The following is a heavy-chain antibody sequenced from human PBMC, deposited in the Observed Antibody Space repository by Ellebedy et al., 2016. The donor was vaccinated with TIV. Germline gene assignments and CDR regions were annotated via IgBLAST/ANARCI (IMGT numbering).Heavy chain of an antibody. CDR3: AKVGHTSGDLDP. V-gene: IGHV3-9*01. Sequence: PGGSLRLSCAASGFTFDDYAMHRVRQAPGRGLEWVSGITWNSRTITYADSVRGRFTISRDNAKNSVYLQMNNLRSDDSALYYCAKVGHTSGDLDPWGQGALVAVSS. CDR1: GFTFDDYA. CDR2: ITWNSRTI. D-gene: IGHD6-25*01. J-gene: IGHJ5*02.